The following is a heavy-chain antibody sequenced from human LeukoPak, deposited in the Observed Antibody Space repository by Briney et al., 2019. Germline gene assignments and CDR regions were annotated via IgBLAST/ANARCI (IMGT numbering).Heavy chain of an antibody. CDR2: ISSNSGYI. Sequence: GGSLRLSCAASGFTFSSYSMNWVRQAPGKGLEWVSFISSNSGYIEYADAVKGRFTISRDNAKNSLYLQMNSLRAEDTAVYYCARGSYYYGSGSYFDYWGQGTLVTVSS. V-gene: IGHV3-21*01. J-gene: IGHJ4*02. CDR3: ARGSYYYGSGSYFDY. D-gene: IGHD3-10*01. CDR1: GFTFSSYS.